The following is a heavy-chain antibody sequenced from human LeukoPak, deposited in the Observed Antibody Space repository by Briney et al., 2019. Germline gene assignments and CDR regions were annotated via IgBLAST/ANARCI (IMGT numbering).Heavy chain of an antibody. V-gene: IGHV3-48*03. CDR3: ARGKSYGSGSYYPTNYFDY. Sequence: GSLRLSCAASGFTFSAYDMNWVRQAPGKGLEWVSHITSSGSTIYYADSVKGRFTISRDNAKNSLYLQMNSLRAEDTAVYYCARGKSYGSGSYYPTNYFDYWGQGTLVTVSS. D-gene: IGHD3-10*01. CDR1: GFTFSAYD. CDR2: ITSSGSTI. J-gene: IGHJ4*02.